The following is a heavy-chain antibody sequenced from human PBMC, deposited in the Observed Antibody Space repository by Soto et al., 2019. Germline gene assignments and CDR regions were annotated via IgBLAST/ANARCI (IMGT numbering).Heavy chain of an antibody. J-gene: IGHJ4*01. CDR3: AREAGDGSYFDY. V-gene: IGHV4-30-2*01. D-gene: IGHD7-27*01. CDR1: GGSIISGGYS. Sequence: SETLSLTCAVSGGSIISGGYSWSWIRQPPGKGLEWIGYIYHSENTYYNPSLTSRVTISVDTSKNQFSLKLRSVTAADTAVYYCAREAGDGSYFDYWGQGTLVTVSS. CDR2: IYHSENT.